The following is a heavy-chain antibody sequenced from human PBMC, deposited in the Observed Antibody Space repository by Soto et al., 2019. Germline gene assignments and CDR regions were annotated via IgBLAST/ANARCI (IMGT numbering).Heavy chain of an antibody. CDR1: GFTFSSFW. Sequence: EVQLVESGGGLVQPGGSLRLSCAASGFTFSSFWMHWVRQVPGKGLVWVSRINTDGSSTSYADSVKGRFTISRDNAKNTVYLQMNRLRAEDTAVYYCARVGRVGEPVTWGQGPLVTVSS. J-gene: IGHJ4*02. CDR2: INTDGSST. CDR3: ARVGRVGEPVT. V-gene: IGHV3-74*01. D-gene: IGHD3-16*01.